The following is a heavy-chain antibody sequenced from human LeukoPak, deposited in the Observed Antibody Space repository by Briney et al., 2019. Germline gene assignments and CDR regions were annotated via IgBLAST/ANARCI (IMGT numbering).Heavy chain of an antibody. J-gene: IGHJ3*02. D-gene: IGHD6-13*01. CDR2: ILHSGGT. CDR3: ASAVGIAAAGSMVAFDI. CDR1: GGSISSDNW. Sequence: SETLSLTCAVSGGSISSDNWWSWVRQPPGKGLEWIGYILHSGGTHYNPSLKSRVTISVDTSKNQFSLKLSSVTAADTAVYYCASAVGIAAAGSMVAFDIWGQGTMVTVSS. V-gene: IGHV4-4*02.